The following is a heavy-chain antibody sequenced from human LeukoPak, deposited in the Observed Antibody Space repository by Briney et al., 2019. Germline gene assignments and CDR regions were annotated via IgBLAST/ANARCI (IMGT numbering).Heavy chain of an antibody. CDR3: ARAHPGYCTGTTCPGDYYYGVDV. Sequence: PGGSLRLSCAASGFTFSSYGMHWVRQAPGKGLEWVAIIWFDGSDKYYADSVKGRFTISRDNSKNTLSLQMNSLRAADTAVYYCARAHPGYCTGTTCPGDYYYGVDVWGKGTTVTVSS. V-gene: IGHV3-33*08. J-gene: IGHJ6*04. D-gene: IGHD2-2*03. CDR2: IWFDGSDK. CDR1: GFTFSSYG.